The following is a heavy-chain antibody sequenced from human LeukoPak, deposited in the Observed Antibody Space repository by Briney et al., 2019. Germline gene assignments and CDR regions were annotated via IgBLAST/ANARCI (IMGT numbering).Heavy chain of an antibody. CDR3: ARGYSSSWYYY. D-gene: IGHD6-13*01. CDR2: VNPNSGGT. V-gene: IGHV1-8*01. CDR1: GYTFTIYD. J-gene: IGHJ4*02. Sequence: GASVKVSCKASGYTFTIYDINWVRQAPGQGLEWVGWVNPNSGGTVYAQNFQGRVTMTRDTSIGTAYMELNSLRSEDTAVYYCARGYSSSWYYYWGQGTLVTVSS.